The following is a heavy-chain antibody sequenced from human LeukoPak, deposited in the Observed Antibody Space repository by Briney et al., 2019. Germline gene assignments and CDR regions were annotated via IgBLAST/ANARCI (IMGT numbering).Heavy chain of an antibody. D-gene: IGHD6-13*01. Sequence: GSVTVASKASGYTFTSYDINWVRQATGQGLEWMGWMNPNSGNTGYAQKFQGRVTMTRNTSISTAYMELSSLRSEDTAVYYCARGQDSSSWCGWFDPWGQGSVVTVSS. V-gene: IGHV1-8*01. J-gene: IGHJ5*02. CDR2: MNPNSGNT. CDR1: GYTFTSYD. CDR3: ARGQDSSSWCGWFDP.